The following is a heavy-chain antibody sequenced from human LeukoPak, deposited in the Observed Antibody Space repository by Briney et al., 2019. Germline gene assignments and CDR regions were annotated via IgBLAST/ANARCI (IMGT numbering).Heavy chain of an antibody. CDR3: AKEDYRDHTTGFDS. J-gene: IGHJ5*01. CDR1: GFTFSSYP. D-gene: IGHD4-17*01. Sequence: GGSLRLSCAASGFTFSSYPVSWVRQAPGRGLEWVSAITSSGGTYYIPSVRDRFIVSRDNSRNTLYLQMNGLTAEDTAIYYCAKEDYRDHTTGFDSWGQGTLVTVSS. CDR2: ITSSGGT. V-gene: IGHV3-23*01.